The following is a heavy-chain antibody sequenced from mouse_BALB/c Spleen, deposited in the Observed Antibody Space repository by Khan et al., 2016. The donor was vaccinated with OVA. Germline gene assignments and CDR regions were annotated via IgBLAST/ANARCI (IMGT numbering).Heavy chain of an antibody. J-gene: IGHJ4*01. CDR3: ARSWTMDY. CDR1: GFTFSDYG. CDR2: ISNLAYSI. V-gene: IGHV5-15*02. Sequence: EVKLVESGGGLVQPGGSRKLSCAASGFTFSDYGMAWVRQAPGKGPEWVAFISNLAYSIYYADTLTGRFTISRENFKNILYLEMSSLKSEDTAMYYCARSWTMDYWGQGTSVTVSS.